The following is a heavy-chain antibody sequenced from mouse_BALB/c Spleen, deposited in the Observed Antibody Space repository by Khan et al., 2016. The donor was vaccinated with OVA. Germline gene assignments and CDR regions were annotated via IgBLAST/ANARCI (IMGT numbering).Heavy chain of an antibody. CDR3: ARRNYYGYYLDY. J-gene: IGHJ2*01. CDR2: ISYSGDS. Sequence: EVQLQESGPGLVKPSQSLSLTCTVTGYSITSVYAWNWIRQPPRNKLEWMGNISYSGDSSYTPSLKSRISITRETCKNEFLLQLTSVTNEETATYYCARRNYYGYYLDYWGQGTTLTVSS. D-gene: IGHD1-1*01. CDR1: GYSITSVYA. V-gene: IGHV3-2*02.